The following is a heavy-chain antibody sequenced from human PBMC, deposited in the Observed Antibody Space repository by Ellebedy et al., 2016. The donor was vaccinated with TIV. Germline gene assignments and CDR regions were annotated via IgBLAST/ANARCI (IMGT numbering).Heavy chain of an antibody. D-gene: IGHD6-19*01. CDR1: GGSISSSSYN. Sequence: SETLSLTXTVSGGSISSSSYNWGWIRQPPGKGLEWFGNIYYGGNTCYNPSLKSRVTISVDTSRNQFSLKLSSVTAADTAVYYCARAEGIAVAGAGWGQGTLVTVSS. V-gene: IGHV4-39*07. CDR3: ARAEGIAVAGAG. J-gene: IGHJ4*02. CDR2: IYYGGNT.